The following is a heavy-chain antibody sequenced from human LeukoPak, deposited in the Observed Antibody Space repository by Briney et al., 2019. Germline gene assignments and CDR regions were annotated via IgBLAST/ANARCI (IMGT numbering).Heavy chain of an antibody. CDR1: GFTFSNAW. V-gene: IGHV3-15*01. CDR2: IKSKTGGGTT. J-gene: IGHJ4*02. CDR3: TTDRPFNYYDSSGPHDY. Sequence: GGSLRLSCAASGFTFSNAWMSWVRQAPGKGLEWVGRIKSKTGGGTTDYAAPVKGRFTISRDDSKNTLYLQMNSLKTEDTAVYYCTTDRPFNYYDSSGPHDYWGQGTLVTVSS. D-gene: IGHD3-22*01.